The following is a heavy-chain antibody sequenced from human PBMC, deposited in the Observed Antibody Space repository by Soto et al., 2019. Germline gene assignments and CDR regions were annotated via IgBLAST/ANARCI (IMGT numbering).Heavy chain of an antibody. J-gene: IGHJ6*02. CDR1: GGSFSGYY. CDR3: ARDAPYYDILTGYYRRYYYGMDV. Sequence: SETLSLTCAVYGGSFSGYYRSWIRQLPGTGIEWIGEINHSGSTNYNPSLKSRVTISVDTSKNQFPLKLSSVTAADTAVYYCARDAPYYDILTGYYRRYYYGMDVWGQGTTVT. V-gene: IGHV4-34*01. D-gene: IGHD3-9*01. CDR2: INHSGST.